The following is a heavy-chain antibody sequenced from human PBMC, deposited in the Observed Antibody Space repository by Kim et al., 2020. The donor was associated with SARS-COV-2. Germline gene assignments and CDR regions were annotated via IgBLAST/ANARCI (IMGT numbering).Heavy chain of an antibody. CDR2: IKSKTDGGTT. CDR1: GFTFSNAW. V-gene: IGHV3-15*01. J-gene: IGHJ6*02. D-gene: IGHD3-16*01. Sequence: GGSLRLSCAASGFTFSNAWMSWVRQAPGKGLEWVGRIKSKTDGGTTDYAAPVKGRFTISRDDSKNTLYLQMNSLKTEDTAVYYCTTTTHYDSLRYYGMDVWGQGTTVTVSS. CDR3: TTTTHYDSLRYYGMDV.